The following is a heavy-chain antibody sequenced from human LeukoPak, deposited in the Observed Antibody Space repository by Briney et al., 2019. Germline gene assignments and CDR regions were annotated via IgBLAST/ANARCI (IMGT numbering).Heavy chain of an antibody. V-gene: IGHV3-9*01. J-gene: IGHJ4*02. D-gene: IGHD2-2*01. CDR1: GFTFDDYA. CDR3: AKDMGYCSSTSCYVFDY. CDR2: ISWNSGSI. Sequence: PGGSLRLSCAVSGFTFDDYAMHWVRQPPGKGLEWVSDISWNSGSIGYADSLKGRFTISRDNAKNSLYLQMNRLRAEDTVLYYCAKDMGYCSSTSCYVFDYWGQGTLVTVSS.